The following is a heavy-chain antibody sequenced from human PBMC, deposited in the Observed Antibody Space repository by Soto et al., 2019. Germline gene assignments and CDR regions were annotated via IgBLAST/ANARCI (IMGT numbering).Heavy chain of an antibody. CDR2: ISSSSSYI. J-gene: IGHJ4*02. D-gene: IGHD6-13*01. CDR1: GFTFSSYS. V-gene: IGHV3-21*01. CDR3: ARDKLAGTSLDY. Sequence: GGSLRLSCAASGFTFSSYSMNWVRQAPGKGLEWVSSISSSSSYIYYADSVKGRFTISRDNARNSLYLQMNSLRAEDTAVYYCARDKLAGTSLDYWGQGTLVTVSS.